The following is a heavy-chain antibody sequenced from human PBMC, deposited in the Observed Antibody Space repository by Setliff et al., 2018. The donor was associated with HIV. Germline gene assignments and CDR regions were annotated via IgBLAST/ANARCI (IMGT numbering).Heavy chain of an antibody. CDR2: IFHTWST. CDR1: GASINSTSYY. J-gene: IGHJ4*01. V-gene: IGHV4-39*01. D-gene: IGHD3-3*01. Sequence: PSETLSLTCTVSGASINSTSYYWGWIRQPPGNGLGWIGSIFHTWSTYYKPSLKSRVTISVDTSTNQFSLMLSSVASVDTAVYYCARSIVPVASGYYYFEYWG. CDR3: ARSIVPVASGYYYFEY.